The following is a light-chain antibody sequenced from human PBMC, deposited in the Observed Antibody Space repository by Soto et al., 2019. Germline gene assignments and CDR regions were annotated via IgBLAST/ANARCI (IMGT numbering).Light chain of an antibody. CDR2: STS. CDR1: QSIRNY. Sequence: DFQMTQSPSSLSASVGDRVTITCRASQSIRNYLNWYQQKPGKAPKLLIYSTSSLQSGVPSRFRGSGSGTDFTLTISSLQPEDFATYYCQQSFSTPITFGQGTRLEIK. J-gene: IGKJ5*01. V-gene: IGKV1-39*01. CDR3: QQSFSTPIT.